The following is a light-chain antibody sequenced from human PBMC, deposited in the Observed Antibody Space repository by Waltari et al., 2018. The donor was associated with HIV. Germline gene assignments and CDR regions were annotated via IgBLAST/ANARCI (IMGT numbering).Light chain of an antibody. CDR1: QSVLYSSNNKNY. Sequence: DIVMTQSPDSLVVSLAERATINCKSSQSVLYSSNNKNYLAWYRQKPGQPPKLLISWASTRESGVPDRFSGSGSGTDFTLTISSLQAEDVAVYYCQQYYDTPWTFGQGTKVEIK. CDR2: WAS. J-gene: IGKJ1*01. CDR3: QQYYDTPWT. V-gene: IGKV4-1*01.